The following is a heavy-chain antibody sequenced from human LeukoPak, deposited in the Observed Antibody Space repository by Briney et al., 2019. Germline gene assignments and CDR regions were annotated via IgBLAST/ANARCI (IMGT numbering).Heavy chain of an antibody. D-gene: IGHD2-2*01. J-gene: IGHJ1*01. V-gene: IGHV3-30*03. Sequence: PGGSLRLSCAASGFTFSSYGMHWVRQAPGKGLEWVAVISYDGSNKYYADSVKGRFTISRDNSKNTLYLQMNSLKTEDTAVYYCTTDPEGYCSSTSCYEVGYFQHWGQGTLVTVSS. CDR3: TTDPEGYCSSTSCYEVGYFQH. CDR1: GFTFSSYG. CDR2: ISYDGSNK.